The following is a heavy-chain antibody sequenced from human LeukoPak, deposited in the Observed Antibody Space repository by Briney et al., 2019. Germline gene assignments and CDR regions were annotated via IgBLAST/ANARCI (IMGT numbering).Heavy chain of an antibody. CDR3: TTEYNFNYYDSSGYYY. J-gene: IGHJ4*02. CDR2: INTDGGST. Sequence: GSLRLSCAASGFTFSSYWMHWVRQAPGKGLVWVSRINTDGGSTSYADSVKGRFTISRDSAKNTLYLQMNSLRAEDTAVYYCTTEYNFNYYDSSGYYYWGQGTLVTVSS. D-gene: IGHD3-22*01. V-gene: IGHV3-74*01. CDR1: GFTFSSYW.